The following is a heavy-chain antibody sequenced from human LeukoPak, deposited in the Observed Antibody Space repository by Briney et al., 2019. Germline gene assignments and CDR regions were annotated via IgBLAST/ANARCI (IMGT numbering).Heavy chain of an antibody. Sequence: GGSLRLSCAASGFTFDDYGMSWVRQAPGKGLEWVSGINWNGGSTGYADSVKGRFTISRDNSKNTFYLQMNSLRAEDTAVYYCAKDSGWLRFHYWGQGTLVTVSS. J-gene: IGHJ4*02. CDR3: AKDSGWLRFHY. CDR1: GFTFDDYG. D-gene: IGHD5-12*01. CDR2: INWNGGST. V-gene: IGHV3-20*04.